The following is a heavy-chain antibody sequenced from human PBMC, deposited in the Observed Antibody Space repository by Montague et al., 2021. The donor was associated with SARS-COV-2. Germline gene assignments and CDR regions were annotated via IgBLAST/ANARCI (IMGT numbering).Heavy chain of an antibody. CDR2: IYTSGST. J-gene: IGHJ4*02. V-gene: IGHV4-61*02. Sequence: TLSLTCTVSGGSISSGSYYGNWIRQPAGKGLEWIGRIYTSGSTNYNPSLKSRVTISVDTSKNQFSLKLSSVTAADTAVYYCARESLHLTGYYNDYFDYWGQGTLVTVSS. CDR1: GGSISSGSYY. CDR3: ARESLHLTGYYNDYFDY. D-gene: IGHD3-9*01.